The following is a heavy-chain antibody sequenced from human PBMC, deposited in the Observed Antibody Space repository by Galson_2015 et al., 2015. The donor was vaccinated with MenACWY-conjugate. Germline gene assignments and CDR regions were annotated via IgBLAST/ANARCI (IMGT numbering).Heavy chain of an antibody. Sequence: QSGAEVKKPGESLKISCKGSGYWFTTYWIGWVRQMPGKGLEWMGTICPGDSDTRYSPPFQGQVTMSADKSISTAYLQWSSLKASDTAMYYCARTGNSEADYWGQGTLVTVSS. V-gene: IGHV5-51*01. D-gene: IGHD4-23*01. CDR1: GYWFTTYW. J-gene: IGHJ4*02. CDR3: ARTGNSEADY. CDR2: ICPGDSDT.